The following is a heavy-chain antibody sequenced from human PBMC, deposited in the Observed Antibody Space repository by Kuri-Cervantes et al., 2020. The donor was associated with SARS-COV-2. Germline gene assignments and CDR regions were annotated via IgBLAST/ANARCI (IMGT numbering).Heavy chain of an antibody. J-gene: IGHJ4*02. V-gene: IGHV3-21*01. CDR2: ISSSSSYI. Sequence: GESLKISCAASGFTFSSYSMNWVRQAPGKGLEWVSSISSSSSYIYYADSVKGRFTISRDNAKNSLYLQMNSLRAEDTAVYYCARDPDEYSSFSIDYWDQGTLVTVSS. D-gene: IGHD6-6*01. CDR3: ARDPDEYSSFSIDY. CDR1: GFTFSSYS.